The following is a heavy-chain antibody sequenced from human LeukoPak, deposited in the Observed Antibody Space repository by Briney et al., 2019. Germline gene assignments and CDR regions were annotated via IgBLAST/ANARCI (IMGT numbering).Heavy chain of an antibody. CDR2: ISYDGSNK. CDR3: ARAHANPNCSSTSCRKGYAGSRYFDL. J-gene: IGHJ2*01. CDR1: GCTFSSYA. V-gene: IGHV3-30-3*01. Sequence: GGSLRLSCAASGCTFSSYAMHWVRQAPGKGLEWVAVISYDGSNKYYADSVKGRFTISRDNSKNTLYLQMNSLRAEDTAVYYCARAHANPNCSSTSCRKGYAGSRYFDLWGRGTLVTVSS. D-gene: IGHD2-2*01.